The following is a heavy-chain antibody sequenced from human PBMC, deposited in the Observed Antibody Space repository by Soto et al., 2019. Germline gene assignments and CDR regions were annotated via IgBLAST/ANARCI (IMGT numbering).Heavy chain of an antibody. V-gene: IGHV3-33*01. CDR2: IWYDGSNK. D-gene: IGHD6-13*01. J-gene: IGHJ6*02. CDR1: GFTFSSYG. Sequence: QVQLVESGGGVVQPGRSLRLSCAASGFTFSSYGMYWVRQAPGKGLEWVAVIWYDGSNKYYADSVKGRFTISRDNSKNTLYLQMNSLRAEDTAVYYCASGEYSSSWYPSVYYYYYGMDVWGQGTTVTVSS. CDR3: ASGEYSSSWYPSVYYYYYGMDV.